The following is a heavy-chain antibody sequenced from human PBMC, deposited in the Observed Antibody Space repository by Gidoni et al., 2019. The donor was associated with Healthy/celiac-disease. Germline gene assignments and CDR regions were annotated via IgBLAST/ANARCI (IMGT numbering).Heavy chain of an antibody. J-gene: IGHJ1*01. CDR3: ASSYYYDSSGSRAEYFQH. CDR2: IYYSGST. Sequence: QVQLQASGPGLVKPSETLSLTCTVSGGSISSFYWSWIRQPPGKRLEWIGYIYYSGSTNYNPSLKSRVTISVDTSKNQFSLKLSSVTAADTAVYYCASSYYYDSSGSRAEYFQHWGQGTLVTVSS. CDR1: GGSISSFY. V-gene: IGHV4-59*01. D-gene: IGHD3-22*01.